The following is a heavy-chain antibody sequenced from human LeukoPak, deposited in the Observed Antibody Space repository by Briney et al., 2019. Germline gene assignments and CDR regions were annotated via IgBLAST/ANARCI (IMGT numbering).Heavy chain of an antibody. CDR3: TTETYRRFDY. CDR1: GFTFSNYW. CDR2: IKQDGSER. J-gene: IGHJ4*02. V-gene: IGHV3-7*01. Sequence: GGSLRLSCAASGFTFSNYWMTWVRQAPGKGLEWVAHIKQDGSERYYVDSVKGRFTISRDNAKNSLYLQIDSLRAEDTAVYYCTTETYRRFDYWGQGTLVTVSS.